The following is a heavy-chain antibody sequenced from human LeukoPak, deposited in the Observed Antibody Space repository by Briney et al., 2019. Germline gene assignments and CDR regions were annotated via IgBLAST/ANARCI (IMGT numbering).Heavy chain of an antibody. D-gene: IGHD6-19*01. J-gene: IGHJ5*02. V-gene: IGHV4-31*03. CDR1: GGSLSSGGYY. CDR3: ARDTPVIAVAANWFDP. Sequence: SETLSLTCTVSGGSLSSGGYYWSWVRQHPGKGLEWIGYIYYSGSTYYNPSLKSRVTISVDTSKNQFSLKLSSVTAADTAVYYCARDTPVIAVAANWFDPWGQGTLVTVSS. CDR2: IYYSGST.